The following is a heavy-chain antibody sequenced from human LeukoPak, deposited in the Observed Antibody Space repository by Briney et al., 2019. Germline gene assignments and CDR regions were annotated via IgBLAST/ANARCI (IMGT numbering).Heavy chain of an antibody. D-gene: IGHD1-26*01. CDR3: AKGRGRRSYYVDYYYYMDA. J-gene: IGHJ6*03. V-gene: IGHV3-23*01. Sequence: PGGSLRLSCAASGFTFSSYAISWVRQAPGKGLEWVSAISGSGASTYYADSVKGRFTVSRDNSKNALYLQMNSLRAEDTAVYDCAKGRGRRSYYVDYYYYMDAWGKGTTVTVSS. CDR2: ISGSGAST. CDR1: GFTFSSYA.